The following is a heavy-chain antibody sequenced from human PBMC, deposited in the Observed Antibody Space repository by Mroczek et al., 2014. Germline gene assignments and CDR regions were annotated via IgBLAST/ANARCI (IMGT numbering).Heavy chain of an antibody. V-gene: IGHV4-39*01. D-gene: IGHD6-19*01. CDR1: GGSISSSSYY. CDR2: IYYSGST. CDR3: ARRAVQWAHRGPFDY. J-gene: IGHJ4*02. Sequence: QVQLVESGPGLVKPSETLSLTCTVSGGSISSSSYYWGWIRQPPGKGLEWIGSIYYSGSTYYNPSLKSRVTISVDTSKNQFSLKLSSVTAADTAVYYCARRAVQWAHRGPFDYWGQGTLVTVSS.